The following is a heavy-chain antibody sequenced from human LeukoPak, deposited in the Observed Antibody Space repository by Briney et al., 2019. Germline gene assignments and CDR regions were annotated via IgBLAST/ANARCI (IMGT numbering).Heavy chain of an antibody. V-gene: IGHV3-7*03. CDR3: ARLGPASSGWPESFDY. J-gene: IGHJ4*02. CDR2: IKRDGSEK. Sequence: PGVALRLSCAASGFTFNSYWMNWVRQAPGKRLEWVANIKRDGSEKYYVDSVKGRFTISRDNAKNSLDLQMNSLRVEDTAVYYCARLGPASSGWPESFDYWGQGTLVTVSS. CDR1: GFTFNSYW. D-gene: IGHD6-19*01.